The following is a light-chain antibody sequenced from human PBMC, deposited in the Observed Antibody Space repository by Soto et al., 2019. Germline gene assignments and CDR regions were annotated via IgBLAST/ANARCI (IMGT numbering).Light chain of an antibody. CDR3: AAWDDSLSAHVV. CDR1: SSNIGSNY. J-gene: IGLJ2*01. Sequence: QSVLTQPPSASGTPGQRVTIFCSGSSSNIGSNYVYWYQQLPGTAPKLLIYRDNQRPSGVPDRFSGSKSGTSASLAISGLRSEDEADYYCAAWDDSLSAHVVFGGGTKLTVL. V-gene: IGLV1-47*01. CDR2: RDN.